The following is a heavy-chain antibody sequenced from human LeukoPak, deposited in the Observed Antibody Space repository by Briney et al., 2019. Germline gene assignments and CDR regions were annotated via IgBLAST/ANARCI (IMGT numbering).Heavy chain of an antibody. CDR3: ASRTYYYDSSGYYFDY. CDR2: IYSGGST. D-gene: IGHD3-22*01. Sequence: QPGGSLRLSCAASGFTVSSNYMSWVRQAPGKGLEWVSVIYSGGSTYYADSVKGRFTISRHNSKNTLYLQMNSLRAEDTAVYYCASRTYYYDSSGYYFDYWGQGTLVTVSS. J-gene: IGHJ4*02. V-gene: IGHV3-53*04. CDR1: GFTVSSNY.